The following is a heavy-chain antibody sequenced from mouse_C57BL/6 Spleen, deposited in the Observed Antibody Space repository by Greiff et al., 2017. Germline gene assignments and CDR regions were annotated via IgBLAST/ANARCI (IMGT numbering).Heavy chain of an antibody. V-gene: IGHV1-52*01. Sequence: QVQLQQPGAELVRPGSSVKLSCKASGYTFTSYWMHWVKQRPIQGLEWIGNIYPSDSDTHYNQKFKDKATLTADKSSSTAYMQLSRLTSEDSAVYYCARGAHRGYFDVWGTGTTVTVSS. D-gene: IGHD3-1*01. J-gene: IGHJ1*03. CDR3: ARGAHRGYFDV. CDR2: IYPSDSDT. CDR1: GYTFTSYW.